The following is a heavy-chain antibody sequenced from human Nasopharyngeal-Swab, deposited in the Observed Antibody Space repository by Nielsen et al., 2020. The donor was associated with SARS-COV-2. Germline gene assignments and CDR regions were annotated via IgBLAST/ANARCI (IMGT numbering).Heavy chain of an antibody. CDR3: AKDRSSSRYLGGKLDY. CDR1: GFTFSSYA. D-gene: IGHD6-13*01. Sequence: GGSLRLSCAASGFTFSSYAMSWVRQAPGKGLEWVSAISGSGGSTYYADSVKGRFTISRDNSKNTLYLQMNSLRAEDTAVYYCAKDRSSSRYLGGKLDYWGQGTLVTVSS. V-gene: IGHV3-23*01. CDR2: ISGSGGST. J-gene: IGHJ4*02.